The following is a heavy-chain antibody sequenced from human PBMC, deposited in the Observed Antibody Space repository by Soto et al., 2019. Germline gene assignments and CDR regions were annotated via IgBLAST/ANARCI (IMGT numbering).Heavy chain of an antibody. CDR1: GDGLVTNL. CDR2: IDPSQSYF. D-gene: IGHD6-13*01. CDR3: AVFRSSGFGDGRLDS. V-gene: IGHV5-10-1*01. J-gene: IGHJ5*01. Sequence: GDSLRISTEFAGDGLVTNLSSLVRPLEGKGLEWMGRIDPSQSYFNYNPSFQGHVTISADKSTSKAYLQWNSLEASDTAIYYCAVFRSSGFGDGRLDSWCPGPLGNVS.